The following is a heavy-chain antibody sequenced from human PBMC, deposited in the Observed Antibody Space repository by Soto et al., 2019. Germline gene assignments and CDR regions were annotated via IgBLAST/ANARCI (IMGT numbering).Heavy chain of an antibody. CDR1: GGSISSYY. D-gene: IGHD5-12*01. J-gene: IGHJ4*02. CDR2: IYYSGST. CDR3: ARLSGYDLLGYYFDY. V-gene: IGHV4-59*08. Sequence: SETLSLTCTVSGGSISSYYWSWIRQPPGKGLEWIGYIYYSGSTNYNPSIKSRVTISVDTSKNQFSLKLSSVTAADTAVYYCARLSGYDLLGYYFDYWGQGTLGTVSS.